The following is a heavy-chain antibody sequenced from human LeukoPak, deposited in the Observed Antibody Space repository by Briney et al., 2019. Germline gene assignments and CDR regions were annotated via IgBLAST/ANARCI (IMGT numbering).Heavy chain of an antibody. Sequence: EASVKVSCKASGGTFSSYAISWVRQAPGQGLEWMGMIIPILGIANYAQKFQGRVTITADKSTSTAYMELSSLRSEDTAVYYCASLTTVDTAMVTPHRVDYWGQGTLVTVSS. CDR2: IIPILGIA. J-gene: IGHJ4*02. D-gene: IGHD5-18*01. CDR3: ASLTTVDTAMVTPHRVDY. CDR1: GGTFSSYA. V-gene: IGHV1-69*04.